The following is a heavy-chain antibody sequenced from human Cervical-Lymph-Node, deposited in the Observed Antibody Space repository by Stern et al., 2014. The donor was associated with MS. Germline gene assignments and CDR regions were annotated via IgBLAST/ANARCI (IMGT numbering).Heavy chain of an antibody. J-gene: IGHJ4*02. CDR2: IYPGSGAT. CDR3: ARIYCSGDECYHSFDT. CDR1: GYRVSTFY. V-gene: IGHV1-2*06. D-gene: IGHD3-16*02. Sequence: QVQLVQSGAEVKKPGASVKVSCKASGYRVSTFYLHWLRQAPGQGLQWIGPIYPGSGATNSSQTFQGRLTMTRDRSITTAYLELSGLRSDDTAVYYCARIYCSGDECYHSFDTWGQGTLVTVSS.